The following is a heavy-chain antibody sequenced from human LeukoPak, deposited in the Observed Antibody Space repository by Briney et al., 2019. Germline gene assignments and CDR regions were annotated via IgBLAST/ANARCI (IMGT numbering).Heavy chain of an antibody. J-gene: IGHJ6*03. CDR1: GGTFSSYA. V-gene: IGHV1-69*13. CDR3: ARVGSLGSSPDYYYYMDV. Sequence: ASVKVSCKASGGTFSSYAISWVRQAPGQGLEWMGGIIPIFGTANYAQKFQGRVTITADESTSTAYMELSSLRSEDTAVYYCARVGSLGSSPDYYYYMDVWGKGTTVTVSS. D-gene: IGHD6-6*01. CDR2: IIPIFGTA.